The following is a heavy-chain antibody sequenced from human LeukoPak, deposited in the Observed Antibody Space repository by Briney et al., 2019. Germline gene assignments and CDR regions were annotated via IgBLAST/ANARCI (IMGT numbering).Heavy chain of an antibody. J-gene: IGHJ3*02. CDR3: ARAGCSGGTCYRSRGAFDI. V-gene: IGHV4-38-2*02. D-gene: IGHD2-15*01. Sequence: SETLSLTCTVSGYSISSGYYWGWIRQPPGKGLEWIGSIYHSGSTYYNPSLKSRVTISVDTSKNQFSLKLNSVTAADTAVYYCARAGCSGGTCYRSRGAFDIWGQGTMVTVSS. CDR2: IYHSGST. CDR1: GYSISSGYY.